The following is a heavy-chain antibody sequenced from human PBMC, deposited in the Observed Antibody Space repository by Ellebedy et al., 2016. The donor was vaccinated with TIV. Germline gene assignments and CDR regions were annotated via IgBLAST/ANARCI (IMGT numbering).Heavy chain of an antibody. V-gene: IGHV3-23*01. J-gene: IGHJ4*02. CDR1: SFTFNNHA. CDR2: ISNYGDAI. Sequence: GGSLRLSCQASSFTFNNHAMSWVRQAPGKGLEWVASISNYGDAIYYADSVKGRFTISRDNSKNTLYLQMSSLRSEDTAVYYCAKGTSSGFNYDRVGFEYWGQGALVTVSS. CDR3: AKGTSSGFNYDRVGFEY. D-gene: IGHD3-22*01.